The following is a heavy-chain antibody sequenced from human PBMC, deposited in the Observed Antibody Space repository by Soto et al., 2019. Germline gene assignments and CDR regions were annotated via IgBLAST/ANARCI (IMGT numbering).Heavy chain of an antibody. V-gene: IGHV3-33*01. CDR3: ASDYSRAWFDY. J-gene: IGHJ5*01. CDR1: GFAFSTYD. Sequence: QVQLVESGGGVVQPGTSLRLSCAASGFAFSTYDMHWVRRAPGKGLEWVAVIWSDGNNKLYADAVKGRITISRDNSMNTVYLQLNSLRAEDTAVYYCASDYSRAWFDYWGQGTLVTVSS. CDR2: IWSDGNNK. D-gene: IGHD6-13*01.